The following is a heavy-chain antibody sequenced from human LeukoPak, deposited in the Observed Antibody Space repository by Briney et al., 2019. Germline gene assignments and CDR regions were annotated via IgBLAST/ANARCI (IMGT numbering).Heavy chain of an antibody. CDR2: INHSGST. Sequence: SETLSLTCAVYGGSFSGYYWSWIRQPPGKGLEWIGEINHSGSTNYNPSLKSRVTISVDTSKNQFSLKLSSVTAADTAVYYCASISSTSSGNWFDPWGQGTLVTVSS. J-gene: IGHJ5*02. CDR3: ASISSTSSGNWFDP. D-gene: IGHD2-2*01. CDR1: GGSFSGYY. V-gene: IGHV4-34*01.